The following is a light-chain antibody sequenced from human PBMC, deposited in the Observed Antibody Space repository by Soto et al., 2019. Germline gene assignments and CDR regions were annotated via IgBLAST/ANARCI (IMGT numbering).Light chain of an antibody. CDR1: QSVNSN. Sequence: EIVMTQSPATLSVSPGERATLSCRASQSVNSNLAWYKQKPGHSPRLLIYGASTRVTVIPARFSGSGSGTEFTLTISSLQSEDFAIYYCQQNNSWPPVFGKGTKLAIK. CDR3: QQNNSWPPV. CDR2: GAS. J-gene: IGKJ2*01. V-gene: IGKV3-15*01.